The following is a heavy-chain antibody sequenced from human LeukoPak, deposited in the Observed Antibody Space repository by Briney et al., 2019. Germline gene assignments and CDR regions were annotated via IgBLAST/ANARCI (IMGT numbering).Heavy chain of an antibody. V-gene: IGHV4-4*02. CDR2: IYHSGST. J-gene: IGHJ5*02. CDR3: ARDRELLRYFDWSNWFDP. D-gene: IGHD3-9*01. CDR1: GGSISSSNW. Sequence: PSETLSLTCAVSGGSISSSNWWSWVRQPPGKGLEWIGEIYHSGSTNYNPSLKSRVTISVDKSKNQFSLKLSSVTAADTAVYYCARDRELLRYFDWSNWFDPWGQGTLVTVSS.